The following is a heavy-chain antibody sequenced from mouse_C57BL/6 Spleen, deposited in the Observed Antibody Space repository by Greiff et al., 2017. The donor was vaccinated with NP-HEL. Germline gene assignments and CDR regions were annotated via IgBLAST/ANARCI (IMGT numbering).Heavy chain of an antibody. V-gene: IGHV1-50*01. CDR3: ARRTITTVHLVDY. J-gene: IGHJ2*01. D-gene: IGHD1-1*01. CDR2: IDPSDSYT. CDR1: GYTFTSYW. Sequence: QVQLQQPGAELVKPGASVKLSCKASGYTFTSYWMQWVKQRPGQGLEWIGEIDPSDSYTNYNQKFKGKATLTVDTSSSTAYMHLSSLTSEDSAVYYCARRTITTVHLVDYWGQGTTLTVSS.